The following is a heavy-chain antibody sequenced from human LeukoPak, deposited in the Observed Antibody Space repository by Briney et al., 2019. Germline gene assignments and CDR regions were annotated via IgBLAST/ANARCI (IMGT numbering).Heavy chain of an antibody. CDR1: GGSISSYY. D-gene: IGHD6-19*01. CDR2: IYYSGST. CDR3: ARGLKQWLVVT. V-gene: IGHV4-59*08. J-gene: IGHJ3*01. Sequence: SETLSLTCTVSGGSISSYYWSWIRQPPGKGLEWIGYIYYSGSTNYNPSLKSRATISVDTSKNQFSLKLSSVTAADTAVYYCARGLKQWLVVTWGQGTMVTVSS.